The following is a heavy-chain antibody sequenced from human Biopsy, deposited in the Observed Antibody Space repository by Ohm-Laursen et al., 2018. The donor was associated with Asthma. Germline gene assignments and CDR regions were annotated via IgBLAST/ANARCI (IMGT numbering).Heavy chain of an antibody. CDR1: GGSISTYY. CDR3: ARVRGAFYESSVKNAFDV. J-gene: IGHJ3*01. CDR2: THYSGTT. V-gene: IGHV4-59*07. D-gene: IGHD3-22*01. Sequence: SDTLSLTCTVSGGSISTYYWGWIRQPPGKGLEYIGYTHYSGTTNTDPSLTGRVTMSVDTSKNQFSLKVTSVTAADTAVYFCARVRGAFYESSVKNAFDVWGQGTMVTVSS.